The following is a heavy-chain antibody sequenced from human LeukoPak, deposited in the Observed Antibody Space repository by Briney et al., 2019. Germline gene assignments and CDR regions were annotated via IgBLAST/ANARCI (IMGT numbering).Heavy chain of an antibody. CDR3: ARDFRGSGSYRGFDY. CDR1: GYTFTSHG. Sequence: ASVKVSCKASGYTFTSHGISWVRQAPGQGLEWMGWISAYNGNTNYAQKLQGRVTMTTDTSTSTAYMELRSLRSDDTAVYYCARDFRGSGSYRGFDYWGQGTLVTVSS. V-gene: IGHV1-18*01. CDR2: ISAYNGNT. D-gene: IGHD3-10*01. J-gene: IGHJ4*02.